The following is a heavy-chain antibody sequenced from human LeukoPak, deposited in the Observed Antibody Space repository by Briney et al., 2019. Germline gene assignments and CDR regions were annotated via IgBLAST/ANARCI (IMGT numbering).Heavy chain of an antibody. CDR3: ARTWKYYFDN. D-gene: IGHD1-1*01. V-gene: IGHV3-23*01. CDR2: ISGDGATT. CDR1: GFPFSSYA. J-gene: IGHJ4*02. Sequence: PGGSLRLSCAASGFPFSSYAMTWVRQAPGKGLEWVSSISGDGATTYHADSVKGRFTISRDNAKNSLFLQMNSLRADDTAVYYCARTWKYYFDNWGQGTLVTVSS.